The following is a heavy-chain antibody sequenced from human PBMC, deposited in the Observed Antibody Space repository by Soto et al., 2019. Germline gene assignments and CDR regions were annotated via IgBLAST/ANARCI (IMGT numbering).Heavy chain of an antibody. V-gene: IGHV3-33*01. CDR1: GFTFSSYG. CDR3: ARTKRPAEAYYYHCSGPDPLDY. D-gene: IGHD3-22*01. J-gene: IGHJ4*02. Sequence: QVQLVESGGGVVQPGRSLRLSCAASGFTFSSYGMHWVRQAPGKGLEWVAVIWYDGSNKYYADSVKGRFTISRDNSKNALYLQMNSLRAEDTAVYYCARTKRPAEAYYYHCSGPDPLDYWGQGTLVTVSS. CDR2: IWYDGSNK.